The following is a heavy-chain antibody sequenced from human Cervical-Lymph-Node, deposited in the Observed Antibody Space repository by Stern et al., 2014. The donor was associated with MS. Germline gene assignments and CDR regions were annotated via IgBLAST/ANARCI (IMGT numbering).Heavy chain of an antibody. V-gene: IGHV1-46*01. CDR3: ASDTTGEDYFDY. CDR1: GYTFTSYH. J-gene: IGHJ4*02. D-gene: IGHD7-27*01. Sequence: QVQLVQSGAEVKKPGASVKVSCKGSGYTFTSYHMHWVRQAPGQGLEWMGIINISDGSTNYAQQVRGRVTLARDTSASTVYMELSSLRSDDTAVYYCASDTTGEDYFDYWGQGALVTVSS. CDR2: INISDGST.